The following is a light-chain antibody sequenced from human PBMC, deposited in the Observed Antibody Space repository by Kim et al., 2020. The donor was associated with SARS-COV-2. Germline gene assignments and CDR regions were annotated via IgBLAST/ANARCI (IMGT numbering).Light chain of an antibody. V-gene: IGKV1-39*01. CDR3: QQTFAF. CDR2: AAS. Sequence: SLSAFVGDRVTITCRASQPINRYLNWYQQKPGKAPEVLIYAASTLHSGVPSRFSGSGSGTDFTLTISNLQPEDSATYYCQQTFAFFGGGTKVDIK. CDR1: QPINRY. J-gene: IGKJ4*01.